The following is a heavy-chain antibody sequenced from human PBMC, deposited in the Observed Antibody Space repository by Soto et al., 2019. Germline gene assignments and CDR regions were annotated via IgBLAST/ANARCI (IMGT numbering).Heavy chain of an antibody. Sequence: GGSLRLSCGASGFTFRKAWMSWFRQAQGKGLEWVGRIKSNTDGGTTDYAAPVKGRFTISRDDSKNTLYLQMNSLKTEDTAVYYCTTGSSGWSQGGFDPWGQGTLVTVSS. CDR3: TTGSSGWSQGGFDP. J-gene: IGHJ5*02. CDR2: IKSNTDGGTT. D-gene: IGHD6-19*01. V-gene: IGHV3-15*01. CDR1: GFTFRKAW.